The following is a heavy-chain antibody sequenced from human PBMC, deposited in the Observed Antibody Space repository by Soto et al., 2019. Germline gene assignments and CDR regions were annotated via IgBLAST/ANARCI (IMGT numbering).Heavy chain of an antibody. V-gene: IGHV3-30*18. CDR2: ISSDGSHE. J-gene: IGHJ4*02. CDR3: AKDRVPVGSVVIIPYYFDV. Sequence: QLELVESGGGVVHPGTSLRLSCAASGFSFNRFATHWVRQAPGKGLEWVALISSDGSHEMYADSVKGRFTISRENSKNRLYLQMNNLRVEDTALYSCAKDRVPVGSVVIIPYYFDVWGRGTLVTVSS. D-gene: IGHD3-22*01. CDR1: GFSFNRFA.